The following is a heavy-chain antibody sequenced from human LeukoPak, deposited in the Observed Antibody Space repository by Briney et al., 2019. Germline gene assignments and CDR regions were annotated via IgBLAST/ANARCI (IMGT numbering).Heavy chain of an antibody. CDR2: ISGSSSTI. V-gene: IGHV3-48*02. CDR1: GLTVSSSF. J-gene: IGHJ4*02. Sequence: AGGSLRLSCAVSGLTVSSSFMSWVRQAPGKGLEWLSYISGSSSTIYYTDSVKGRFTISRDNAKNSLYLQMNSLRDEDTAVYYCARDKTVASPALDYWGQGILVTVSS. CDR3: ARDKTVASPALDY. D-gene: IGHD4-23*01.